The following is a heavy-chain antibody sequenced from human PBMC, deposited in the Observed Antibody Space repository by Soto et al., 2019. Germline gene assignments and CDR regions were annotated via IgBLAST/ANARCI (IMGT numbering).Heavy chain of an antibody. CDR2: ISAYNGNT. CDR3: ARSPELLGYYYGMEV. V-gene: IGHV1-18*01. Sequence: ASVKVSCKASGYTFTSYGISWVRQAPGQGLEWMGWISAYNGNTNYAQKLQGRVTMTTDTSTSTAYMELRSLRSDDTAVYYCARSPELLGYYYGMEVWGKGTKVTVSS. D-gene: IGHD1-26*01. J-gene: IGHJ6*04. CDR1: GYTFTSYG.